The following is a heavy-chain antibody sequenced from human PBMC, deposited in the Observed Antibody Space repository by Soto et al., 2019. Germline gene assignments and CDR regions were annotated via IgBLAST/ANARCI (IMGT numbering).Heavy chain of an antibody. CDR1: GGSISHYY. V-gene: IGHV4-59*01. CDR2: IFDTGSI. J-gene: IGHJ6*02. D-gene: IGHD2-2*01. Sequence: SETLSLTCTVSGGSISHYYWSWIRQSPGKGLEWIGYIFDTGSINYNPFLKSRVTILLETPKKQFSLKLSSVTAADTAVYYCARAAPTGCCYYYGLDVWGQRTTVTVSS. CDR3: ARAAPTGCCYYYGLDV.